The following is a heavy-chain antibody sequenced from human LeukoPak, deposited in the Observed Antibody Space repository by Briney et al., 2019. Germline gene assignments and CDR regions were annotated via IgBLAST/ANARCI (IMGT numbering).Heavy chain of an antibody. CDR2: IYYTGST. CDR1: GGSISSGGYY. Sequence: SETLSLTCTVSGGSISSGGYYWSWVRQHPGKGLEWIGYIYYTGSTYYNPSLKSRVTISVDTSKNQFSLKVSSVTAADTAVYYCARAADLLVANPRHDHWGQGTLVTVSS. D-gene: IGHD2-15*01. V-gene: IGHV4-31*03. CDR3: ARAADLLVANPRHDH. J-gene: IGHJ4*02.